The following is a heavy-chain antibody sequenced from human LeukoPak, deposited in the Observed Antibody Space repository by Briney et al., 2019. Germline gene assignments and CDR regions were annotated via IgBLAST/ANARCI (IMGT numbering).Heavy chain of an antibody. CDR1: GFTFSSYG. J-gene: IGHJ6*02. Sequence: GGSLRLFCAASGFTFSSYGMHWVRQAPGKGLEWVAVIWYDGSNKYYADPVKGRFTISRDNSKNTLYLQMNSLRAEDTAVYYCARDLGIVTNLYGMDVWGQGTTVTVSS. D-gene: IGHD4-11*01. CDR3: ARDLGIVTNLYGMDV. V-gene: IGHV3-33*01. CDR2: IWYDGSNK.